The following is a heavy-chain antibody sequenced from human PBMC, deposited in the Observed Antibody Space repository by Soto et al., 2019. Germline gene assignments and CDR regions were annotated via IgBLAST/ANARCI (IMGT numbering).Heavy chain of an antibody. V-gene: IGHV4-59*08. J-gene: IGHJ5*02. Sequence: SETLSHTWTVSGGSINDYYWSWIRQPPGRGLEWIGYIYNAGTTNYNPSLKSRVTISVDTSKNQFSLKLTSVTAADTAVYYCARAVTVVWLDPWGQGTLVTGS. CDR1: GGSINDYY. D-gene: IGHD4-17*01. CDR3: ARAVTVVWLDP. CDR2: IYNAGTT.